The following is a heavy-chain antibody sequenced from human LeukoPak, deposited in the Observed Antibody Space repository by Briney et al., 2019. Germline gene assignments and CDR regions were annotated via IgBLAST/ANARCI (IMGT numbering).Heavy chain of an antibody. Sequence: PSETLSLTCSVSGGSISTSGYYWGWLRQPPGKGLEWIASMYYSGITYYNPSLKSRVTTSVDMSKNQFSLKLTSVTAADTAVYYCARHWKYCNIGDCHGNWFDPWGQGTLVTVSS. J-gene: IGHJ5*02. D-gene: IGHD2-8*01. V-gene: IGHV4-39*01. CDR1: GGSISTSGYY. CDR2: MYYSGIT. CDR3: ARHWKYCNIGDCHGNWFDP.